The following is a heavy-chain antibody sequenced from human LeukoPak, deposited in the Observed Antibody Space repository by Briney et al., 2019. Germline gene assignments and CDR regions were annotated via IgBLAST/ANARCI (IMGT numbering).Heavy chain of an antibody. CDR1: GGSINTYY. V-gene: IGHV4-4*07. J-gene: IGHJ4*02. CDR2: IYSSGTT. CDR3: ARRGY. Sequence: SEPLSLPCPVSGGSINTYYWSWIRQPAGKGLEWIGRIYSSGTTHYNPSLKSRVTISVDTSKNQFSLKLSSVTAADTAVYYCARRGYWGQGTLVTVSS.